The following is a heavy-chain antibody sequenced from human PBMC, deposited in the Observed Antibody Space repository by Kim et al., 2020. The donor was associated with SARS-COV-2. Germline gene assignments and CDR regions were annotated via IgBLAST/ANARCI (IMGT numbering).Heavy chain of an antibody. Sequence: SVKVSCKASGCTFSSYAISWVRQAPGQGLEWMGGIIPIFGTANYAQKFQGRVTITADESTSTAYMELSSLRSEDTAVYYCARALNVYYDSTAYVYWGQGALVTVSS. CDR2: IIPIFGTA. J-gene: IGHJ4*02. D-gene: IGHD3-22*01. CDR3: ARALNVYYDSTAYVY. V-gene: IGHV1-69*13. CDR1: GCTFSSYA.